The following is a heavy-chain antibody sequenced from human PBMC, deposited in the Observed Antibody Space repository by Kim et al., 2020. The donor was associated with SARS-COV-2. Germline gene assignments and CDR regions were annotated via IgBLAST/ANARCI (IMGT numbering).Heavy chain of an antibody. Sequence: SETLSLTCTVSGYSISSGYYWGWIRQPPGKGLEWIGSIYHSGSTYYNPSLKSRVTISVDTSKNQFSLKLSSVTAADTAVYYCAREDYAPDYYYYGMDVWG. D-gene: IGHD4-17*01. CDR1: GYSISSGYY. CDR3: AREDYAPDYYYYGMDV. J-gene: IGHJ6*01. CDR2: IYHSGST. V-gene: IGHV4-38-2*02.